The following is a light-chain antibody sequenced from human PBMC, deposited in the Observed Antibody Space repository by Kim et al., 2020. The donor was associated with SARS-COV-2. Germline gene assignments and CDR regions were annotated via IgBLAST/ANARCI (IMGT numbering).Light chain of an antibody. Sequence: DIRMTQSPSTLSASVGDRVTITCRASQSISSWLAWYQQKPGKAPKLLIYKASTLESGVPSRFSGIGSGTEFTLTINSLQPDDFATYYCQEYNAYSRTFGQGTKVDIK. CDR3: QEYNAYSRT. CDR1: QSISSW. J-gene: IGKJ1*01. CDR2: KAS. V-gene: IGKV1-5*03.